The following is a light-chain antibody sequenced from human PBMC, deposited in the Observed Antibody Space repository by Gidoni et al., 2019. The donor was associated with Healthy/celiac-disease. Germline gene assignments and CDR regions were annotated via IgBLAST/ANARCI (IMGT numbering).Light chain of an antibody. CDR3: QAWDSSTVV. CDR1: KLGDKY. Sequence: SYELTLPHSVSVSPGQTASITCSGDKLGDKYACWYQQKPGQSPVLVIYQDSKRPSGIPERFSGSNSGNTATLTISGTQAMDEADYYCQAWDSSTVVFGGGTKLTVL. CDR2: QDS. V-gene: IGLV3-1*01. J-gene: IGLJ2*01.